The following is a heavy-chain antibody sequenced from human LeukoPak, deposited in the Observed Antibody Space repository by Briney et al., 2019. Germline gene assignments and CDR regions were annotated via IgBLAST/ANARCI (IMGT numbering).Heavy chain of an antibody. Sequence: PGGSLRLSCAASGFTFGSYSMNWVRQAPGKGLEWVSSISSSSSYIYYADSVKGRFTISRDNAKNSLYLQMNSLRAEDTAVYYCARECSSSWYFDYWGQGTLVTVSS. D-gene: IGHD6-13*01. CDR1: GFTFGSYS. CDR2: ISSSSSYI. J-gene: IGHJ4*02. CDR3: ARECSSSWYFDY. V-gene: IGHV3-21*01.